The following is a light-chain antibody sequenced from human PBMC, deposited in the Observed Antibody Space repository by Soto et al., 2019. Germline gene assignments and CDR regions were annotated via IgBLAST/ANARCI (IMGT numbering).Light chain of an antibody. J-gene: IGKJ2*01. V-gene: IGKV1-39*01. Sequence: DIQMTQSPSSLSASVGDRVTITCRASQNISSFLNWYQQKPGKAPKFLIYAASSLQSGVPSRFSGSGSGTDFTLTISSLQPEDFATYYCQQSYSTPYTFGQGTKLEIK. CDR1: QNISSF. CDR3: QQSYSTPYT. CDR2: AAS.